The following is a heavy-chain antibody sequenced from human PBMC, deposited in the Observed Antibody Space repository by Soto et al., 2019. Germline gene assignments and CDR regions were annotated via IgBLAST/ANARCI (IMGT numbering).Heavy chain of an antibody. CDR3: ARKDYYGSGIYYFDS. CDR1: GYTFTRYP. Sequence: QVQLVQSGPEVMKPGASVKLSCEASGYTFTRYPTHWVRQAPGQGLEWMGWLNPANGDTGYSQNFQGRVTITRDTSASTAYMEMNSLRSEDTAVYYCARKDYYGSGIYYFDSWGQGTQVTVSS. CDR2: LNPANGDT. D-gene: IGHD3-10*01. V-gene: IGHV1-3*01. J-gene: IGHJ4*02.